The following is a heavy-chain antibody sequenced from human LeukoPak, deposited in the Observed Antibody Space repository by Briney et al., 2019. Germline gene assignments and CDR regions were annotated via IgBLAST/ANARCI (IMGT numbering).Heavy chain of an antibody. V-gene: IGHV4-30-2*01. CDR1: GVTISSGGYS. CDR3: ARADDSSVDSPLYYGMDV. CDR2: IYHSGST. J-gene: IGHJ6*02. D-gene: IGHD3-22*01. Sequence: SETLSFTCAVSGVTISSGGYSWSWIRQPPGKGLEWIGYIYHSGSTYHNQSLKSRVTISVDRSKSQFSLKMSPVTAADTAVYYCARADDSSVDSPLYYGMDVLGQGTTVTVSS.